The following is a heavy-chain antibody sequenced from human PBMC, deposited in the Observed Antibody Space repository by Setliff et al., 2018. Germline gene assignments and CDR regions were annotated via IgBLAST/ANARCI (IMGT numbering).Heavy chain of an antibody. Sequence: GESLKISCQASGYTFSAYWIGWVRQMPGKGLEWMGIVYPGDSETKYGPSFQGQVTISADKSTGTAYLQWSRLKTSDTAMYYCARQFSGDPFDYWGQGTLVTVSS. CDR1: GYTFSAYW. CDR2: VYPGDSET. J-gene: IGHJ4*02. V-gene: IGHV5-51*01. CDR3: ARQFSGDPFDY. D-gene: IGHD7-27*01.